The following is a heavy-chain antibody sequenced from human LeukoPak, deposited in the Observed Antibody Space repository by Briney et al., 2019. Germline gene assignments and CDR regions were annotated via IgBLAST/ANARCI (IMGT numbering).Heavy chain of an antibody. V-gene: IGHV4-39*07. CDR2: IYYSGST. CDR1: GGSISSSSYY. CDR3: ARGSSGYDYLIDY. J-gene: IGHJ4*02. D-gene: IGHD5-12*01. Sequence: SETLSLTCTVSGGSISSSSYYWGWIRQPPGKGLEWIGSIYYSGSTYYNPSLKSRVTISVDTSKNQFSLKLSSVTAADTAVYYCARGSSGYDYLIDYWGQGTLVTVSS.